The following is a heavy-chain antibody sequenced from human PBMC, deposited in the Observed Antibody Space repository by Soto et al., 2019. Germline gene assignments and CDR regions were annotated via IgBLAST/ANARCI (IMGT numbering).Heavy chain of an antibody. J-gene: IGHJ6*02. CDR1: GGSISSGGYY. D-gene: IGHD2-2*01. Sequence: SETLSLTCTVSGGSISSGGYYWSWIRQHPGKGLEWIGYIYYSGSTYYNPSLKSRVTISVDTSKNQFSLKLSSVTAADTAVYYCARAGIGYCSSTSCPTYYYYGMDVWGQGTTVTVSS. CDR3: ARAGIGYCSSTSCPTYYYYGMDV. CDR2: IYYSGST. V-gene: IGHV4-31*03.